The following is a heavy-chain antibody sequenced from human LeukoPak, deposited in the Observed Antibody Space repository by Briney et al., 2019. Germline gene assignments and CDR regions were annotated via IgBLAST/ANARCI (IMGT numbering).Heavy chain of an antibody. J-gene: IGHJ4*02. Sequence: PGRSLRLSCAASGFTFDDYAMHWVRQAPGKGLEWVSGISWNSGSIGYADSVKGRFTISRDNAKNSVYLQLNSLRAEDTARYYCAREGLQGYYFDYWGQGTLVTVSS. CDR3: AREGLQGYYFDY. V-gene: IGHV3-9*01. D-gene: IGHD4-11*01. CDR1: GFTFDDYA. CDR2: ISWNSGSI.